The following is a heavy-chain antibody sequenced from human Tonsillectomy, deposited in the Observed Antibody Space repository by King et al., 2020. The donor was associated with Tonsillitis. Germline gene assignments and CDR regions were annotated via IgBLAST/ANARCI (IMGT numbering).Heavy chain of an antibody. CDR2: ILGSGSNT. CDR1: GFTFSTYA. Sequence: VQLVESGGGLVQPGGSLRLSCAASGFTFSTYAMIWARQAPGKGLEWVSSILGSGSNTYYTDSVKGRFTISRDNSRNTLYLQMNSLRAEDTAVYFCAKLRSVSYQLFDDWGQGTLVTVSS. D-gene: IGHD3-3*01. J-gene: IGHJ4*02. V-gene: IGHV3-23*04. CDR3: AKLRSVSYQLFDD.